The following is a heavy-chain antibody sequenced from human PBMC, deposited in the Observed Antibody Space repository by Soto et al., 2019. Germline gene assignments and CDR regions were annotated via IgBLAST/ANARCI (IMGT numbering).Heavy chain of an antibody. CDR1: GFRFSGYG. V-gene: IGHV3-33*03. J-gene: IGHJ4*02. Sequence: QVPLVESGGGVVQPGTSLRLACAASGFRFSGYGMQWVRQTPGKGLEWVGVIWYDGSKTFYADSVKGRFTISRDNSNNNVFLQMDSLRAEDTAAYHCVTDIGGGSWYSLAYRGPGGLVTVSS. D-gene: IGHD2-15*01. CDR3: VTDIGGGSWYSLAY. CDR2: IWYDGSKT.